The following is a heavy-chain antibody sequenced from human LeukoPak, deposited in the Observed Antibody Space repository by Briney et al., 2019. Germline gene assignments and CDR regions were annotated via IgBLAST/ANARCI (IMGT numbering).Heavy chain of an antibody. CDR3: ARRVSITIFGVVAWDYMDV. V-gene: IGHV3-48*03. CDR2: ISSSGSSI. CDR1: GFTFSNYE. D-gene: IGHD3-3*01. Sequence: GGSLRLSCAASGFTFSNYEMNWVRQAPGKGLEWVSYISSSGSSIYYADSVKGRFTISRDNAKDSLYLQMNSLRAEDTAVYYCARRVSITIFGVVAWDYMDVWGKGTTVTVSS. J-gene: IGHJ6*03.